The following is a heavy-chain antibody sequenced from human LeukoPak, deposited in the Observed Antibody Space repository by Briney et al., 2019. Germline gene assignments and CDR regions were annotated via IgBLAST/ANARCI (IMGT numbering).Heavy chain of an antibody. CDR1: GFTFSSYA. V-gene: IGHV3-23*01. J-gene: IGHJ4*02. CDR2: ISGSGGST. D-gene: IGHD2-15*01. CDR3: AKLGYCSGGSCYSEFPPDY. Sequence: GGSLRLSCAASGFTFSSYAMSWVRQAPGKGLEWVSAISGSGGSTYYAASVKGRFTISRDNSKNTLYLQMNSLRAEDTAVYYCAKLGYCSGGSCYSEFPPDYWGQGTLVTVSS.